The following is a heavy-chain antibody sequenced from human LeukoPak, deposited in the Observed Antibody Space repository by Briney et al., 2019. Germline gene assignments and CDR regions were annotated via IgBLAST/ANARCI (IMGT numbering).Heavy chain of an antibody. J-gene: IGHJ4*02. Sequence: KSSETLSLTCAVSGGSISRSNWWSWVRQPPGKGLEWIGEIYHSGSTNYNPSLKSRVTISVDKSKNQFSLKLSSVTAADTAVYYCARVCTVRGVRYYFDYWGQGTLVTVSS. D-gene: IGHD3-10*01. CDR1: GGSISRSNW. V-gene: IGHV4-4*02. CDR3: ARVCTVRGVRYYFDY. CDR2: IYHSGST.